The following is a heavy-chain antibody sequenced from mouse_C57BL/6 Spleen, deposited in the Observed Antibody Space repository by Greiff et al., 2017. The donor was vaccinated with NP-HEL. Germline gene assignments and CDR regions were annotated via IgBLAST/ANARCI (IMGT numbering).Heavy chain of an antibody. CDR1: GYSITSGYY. D-gene: IGHD1-1*01. CDR3: ARAITTVVARVRYYFDY. CDR2: ISYDGSN. Sequence: DVQLQESGPGLVKPSQSLSLTCSVTGYSITSGYYWNWIRQFPGNKLEWMGYISYDGSNNYNPSLKNRISITRDTSKNQFFLKLNSVTTEDTPTYYCARAITTVVARVRYYFDYWGQGTTLTVSS. J-gene: IGHJ2*01. V-gene: IGHV3-6*01.